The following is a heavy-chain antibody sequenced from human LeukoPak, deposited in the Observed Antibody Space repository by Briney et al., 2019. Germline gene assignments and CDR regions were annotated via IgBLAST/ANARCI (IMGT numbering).Heavy chain of an antibody. CDR1: GFTFSSHS. J-gene: IGHJ6*02. D-gene: IGHD6-13*01. Sequence: GGSLRLSCAASGFTFSSHSMNWVRQAPGKGLEWVSYISSSSSTIYYADSVKGRFTISRDNSKNTLYLEMNSLRAEDTAVYYCARDVAGGSWYLPDYYYGMDVWGQGTTVTVSS. CDR3: ARDVAGGSWYLPDYYYGMDV. V-gene: IGHV3-48*01. CDR2: ISSSSSTI.